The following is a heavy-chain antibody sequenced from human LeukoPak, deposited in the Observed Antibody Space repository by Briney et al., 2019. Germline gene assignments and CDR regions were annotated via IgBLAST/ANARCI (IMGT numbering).Heavy chain of an antibody. V-gene: IGHV4-31*03. D-gene: IGHD6-19*01. Sequence: SETLSLTCTVSGGSISSGGYYWSWIRQHPGKGLEWIGYIYHSGSTYYNPSLKSRVTISVDTSKNQFSLKLSSVTAADTAVYYCARVTGLVYSSGWFWFDPWGQGTLVTVSS. J-gene: IGHJ5*02. CDR1: GGSISSGGYY. CDR2: IYHSGST. CDR3: ARVTGLVYSSGWFWFDP.